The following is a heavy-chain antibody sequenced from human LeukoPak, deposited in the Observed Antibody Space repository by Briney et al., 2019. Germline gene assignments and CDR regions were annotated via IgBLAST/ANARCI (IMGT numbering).Heavy chain of an antibody. D-gene: IGHD6-13*01. CDR3: ARDSSSWQDNWFDP. CDR1: GGSISTSSYY. V-gene: IGHV4-39*07. CDR2: IYYSGST. J-gene: IGHJ5*02. Sequence: SETLSLTCTVSGGSISTSSYYWGWIRQPPGKGLEWIGSIYYSGSTYYNPSLKSRVTISVDTSKNQFSLKLSSVTAADTAVYYCARDSSSWQDNWFDPWGQGTLVTVSS.